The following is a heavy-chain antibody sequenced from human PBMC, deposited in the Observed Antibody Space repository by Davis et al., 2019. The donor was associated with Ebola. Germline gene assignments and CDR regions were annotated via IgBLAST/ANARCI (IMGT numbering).Heavy chain of an antibody. CDR1: GFTFSSYA. J-gene: IGHJ3*02. D-gene: IGHD2-2*01. CDR3: AREGYCSSTSCYHDAFDI. Sequence: GGSLRLSCAASGFTFSSYAMSWVRQAPGKGLEWVSAISGSGGSTYYADSVKGRFTISRDNSKNTLYLQMNSLRAEDTAVYYCAREGYCSSTSCYHDAFDIWGQGTMVTVSS. V-gene: IGHV3-23*01. CDR2: ISGSGGST.